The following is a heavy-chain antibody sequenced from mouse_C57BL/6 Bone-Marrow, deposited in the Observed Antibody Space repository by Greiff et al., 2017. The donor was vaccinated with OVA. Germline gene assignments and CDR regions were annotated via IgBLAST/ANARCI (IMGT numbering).Heavy chain of an antibody. J-gene: IGHJ2*01. CDR1: GFNIKDDY. Sequence: EVKLLESGAELVRPGASVKLSCTASGFNIKDDYMHWVKQRPEQGLEWIGWIDPENGDTAYASKFQGKAAITADTSSNTAYLQLSILTSEDTAVYFCTTAPWDGNYFYFDYWGQGTTLTVSS. D-gene: IGHD2-1*01. CDR2: IDPENGDT. CDR3: TTAPWDGNYFYFDY. V-gene: IGHV14-4*01.